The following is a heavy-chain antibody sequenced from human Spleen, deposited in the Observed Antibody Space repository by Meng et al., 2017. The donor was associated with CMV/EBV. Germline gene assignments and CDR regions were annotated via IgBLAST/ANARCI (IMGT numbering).Heavy chain of an antibody. CDR1: GGSISSGDYY. J-gene: IGHJ6*02. Sequence: SETLSLTCTVSGGSISSGDYYWSWIRQPPGKGLEWIGYIYYSGSTYYNPSLKSRVTISVDTSKNQFSLKLSSVTAADTAVYYCARYSSSSYGYYYYYGMDVWGQGTTVTVSS. CDR3: ARYSSSSYGYYYYYGMDV. CDR2: IYYSGST. V-gene: IGHV4-30-4*08. D-gene: IGHD6-6*01.